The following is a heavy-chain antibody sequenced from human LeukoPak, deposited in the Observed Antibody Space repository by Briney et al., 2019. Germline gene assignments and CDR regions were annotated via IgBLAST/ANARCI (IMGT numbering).Heavy chain of an antibody. D-gene: IGHD3-16*01. J-gene: IGHJ4*02. CDR1: GFTFSGFG. CDR2: ISSDGSTR. CDR3: VKDQPSGGYVWYFDH. Sequence: GGSLRLSCAASGFTFSGFGLHWVRQAPGKGLEWVAVISSDGSTRHYADSVRGRFTISRDNSKSMLYLQMNSLRAEDTAVYYCVKDQPSGGYVWYFDHWGQGTLVTVSS. V-gene: IGHV3-30*18.